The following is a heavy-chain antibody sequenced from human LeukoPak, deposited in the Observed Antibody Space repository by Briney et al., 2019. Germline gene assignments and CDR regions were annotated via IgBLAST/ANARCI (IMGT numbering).Heavy chain of an antibody. D-gene: IGHD1-26*01. CDR3: AKGEVGATGPFDY. Sequence: GGSLRLSCAASGFTFSSYAMSWVRQAPGKGLEWVSAISGSGGSTYYADSVKGRFTISRNNSKNTLYLQMNSLRAEDTAVYYCAKGEVGATGPFDYWGQGTLVTVSS. CDR2: ISGSGGST. J-gene: IGHJ4*02. CDR1: GFTFSSYA. V-gene: IGHV3-23*01.